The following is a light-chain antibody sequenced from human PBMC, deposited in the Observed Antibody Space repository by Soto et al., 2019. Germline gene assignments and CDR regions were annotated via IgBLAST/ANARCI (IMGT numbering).Light chain of an antibody. CDR3: AAWDDRLSGGV. J-gene: IGLJ3*02. Sequence: QPVLTQPPSASGTPGQTVTISCSGSRSNIGRNYVFWYQRLPGTAPKLLIFRDSQRPSGVPDRFSGSKSGTSASLAISGLRSEDEADYYCAAWDDRLSGGVFGGGTKLTVL. V-gene: IGLV1-47*01. CDR2: RDS. CDR1: RSNIGRNY.